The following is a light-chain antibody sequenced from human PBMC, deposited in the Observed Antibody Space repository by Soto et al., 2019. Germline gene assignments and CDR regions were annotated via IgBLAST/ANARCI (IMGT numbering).Light chain of an antibody. J-gene: IGKJ1*01. CDR3: RQYGSSRWT. CDR2: GAS. Sequence: EIVLTQSPGTLSLSPGERATLSCRASQSVSSSYLAWYQQNRGQAPRLLIYGASSRAPGIPDRLGGSGSGTDFTLTISRLEPEDFAVYYCRQYGSSRWTFGQGTKV. CDR1: QSVSSSY. V-gene: IGKV3-20*01.